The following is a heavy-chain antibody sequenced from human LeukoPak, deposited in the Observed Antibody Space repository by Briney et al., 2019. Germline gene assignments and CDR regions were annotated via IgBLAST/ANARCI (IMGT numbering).Heavy chain of an antibody. Sequence: SEXXXLXXTVSGGSISSXXXXWXWXRQXPXXXLEWIGSIYYSGRTYYNPSLKSRVTISVDTSKNQFSLKLSSVTAADTAVYYCAGSVATTLDYWGQGTLVTVSS. CDR2: IYYSGRT. CDR3: AGSVATTLDY. V-gene: IGHV4-39*01. D-gene: IGHD5-12*01. J-gene: IGHJ4*02. CDR1: GGSISSXXXX.